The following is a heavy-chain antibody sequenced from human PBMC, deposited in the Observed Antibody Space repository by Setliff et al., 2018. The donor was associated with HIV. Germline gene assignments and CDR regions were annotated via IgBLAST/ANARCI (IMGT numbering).Heavy chain of an antibody. V-gene: IGHV4-59*08. CDR1: GGSMRNYY. Sequence: SETLSLTCSVSGGSMRNYYWSWTRQPPRKGLEWVGYISYNGITTYNPSLKSRVTISVDTSKNQFSLKLTSVTAADTAVYYCARHRPWEVDVFDIWGQGTMVTVSS. CDR3: ARHRPWEVDVFDI. J-gene: IGHJ3*02. CDR2: ISYNGIT. D-gene: IGHD1-26*01.